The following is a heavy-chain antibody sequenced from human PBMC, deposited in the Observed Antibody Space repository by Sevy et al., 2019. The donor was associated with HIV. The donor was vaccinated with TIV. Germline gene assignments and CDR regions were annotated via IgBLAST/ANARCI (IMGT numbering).Heavy chain of an antibody. D-gene: IGHD3-9*01. V-gene: IGHV3-30*18. J-gene: IGHJ4*02. CDR2: ISFDGRNT. CDR1: GFTFRSYV. Sequence: GGSLRLSCAGSGFTFRSYVIHWVRQSPGKGLEWVAFISFDGRNTYSADSVKGRFTVSRDNSNNAVYLQMNNLRTEDTAMYYCAKDILGDNSPWFFFDYWGQGTQVTVSS. CDR3: AKDILGDNSPWFFFDY.